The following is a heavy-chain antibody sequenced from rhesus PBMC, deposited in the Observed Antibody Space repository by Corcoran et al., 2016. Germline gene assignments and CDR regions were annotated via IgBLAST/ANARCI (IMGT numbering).Heavy chain of an antibody. CDR1: GVSLSGYF. CDR2: IGSDSEIT. V-gene: IGHV4-165*02. CDR3: ARNERGGSTVDY. J-gene: IGHJ4*01. Sequence: QVQLQESGPGLVKPSETLSLTCAVSGVSLSGYFWTWIRQPPGKGLEWIGYIGSDSEITYNNPAIKRRVTISTDTAKAQFALKLSSVTAADTAIDYCARNERGGSTVDYWGQGVLVTVSS. D-gene: IGHD5-12*01.